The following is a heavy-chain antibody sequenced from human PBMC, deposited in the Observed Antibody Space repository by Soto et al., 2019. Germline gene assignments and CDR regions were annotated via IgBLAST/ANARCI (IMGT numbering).Heavy chain of an antibody. V-gene: IGHV3-30*03. Sequence: QVQLVESGGGVVQPGRSLRLSCAASGFTFSHYGIHWVRQAPGKGLERLAVISYDGSNKHYADSVQGRFTVSRDNSKNTLYLQMNSLRSGDTAVYFCARYSGTYQGHSDYWGQGTLVTVSS. CDR2: ISYDGSNK. J-gene: IGHJ4*02. D-gene: IGHD1-26*01. CDR3: ARYSGTYQGHSDY. CDR1: GFTFSHYG.